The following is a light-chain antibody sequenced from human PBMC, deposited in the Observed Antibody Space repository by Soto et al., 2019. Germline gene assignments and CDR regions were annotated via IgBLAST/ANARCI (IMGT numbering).Light chain of an antibody. CDR1: SSDVGSYNL. J-gene: IGLJ1*01. Sequence: QSALTQPASVSGSPGQSITISCTGTSSDVGSYNLVSWYQQHPGKAPKLMIYEGNKRPSGVSNRFSGSKSANTASLTISGLQTEDEADYYCCSYARTNTFVFGTGTKLPVL. CDR3: CSYARTNTFV. V-gene: IGLV2-23*01. CDR2: EGN.